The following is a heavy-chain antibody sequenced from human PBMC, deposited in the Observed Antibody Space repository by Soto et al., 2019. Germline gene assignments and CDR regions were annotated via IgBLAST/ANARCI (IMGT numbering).Heavy chain of an antibody. CDR1: GGSISSYY. CDR3: TRDSFKTYFDKTGMDV. V-gene: IGHV4-59*01. J-gene: IGHJ6*02. Sequence: LSLTCTVSGGSISSYYWSWIRQPPGKGLEWIGDIYYSGKTNYNPSLKSRVTMSVDTSENQFSLKLRSVTAADTAVYFCTRDSFKTYFDKTGMDVWGQGTTVSVSS. CDR2: IYYSGKT. D-gene: IGHD3-9*01.